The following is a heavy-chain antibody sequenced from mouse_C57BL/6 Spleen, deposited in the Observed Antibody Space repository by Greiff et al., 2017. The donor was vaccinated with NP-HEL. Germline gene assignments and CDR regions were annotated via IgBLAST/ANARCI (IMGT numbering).Heavy chain of an antibody. CDR3: ARKSDWYFDV. CDR1: GYSFTSYY. V-gene: IGHV1-66*01. Sequence: VQLQQSGPELVKPGASVKISCKASGYSFTSYYIHWVKQRPGQGLEWIGWIYPGSGNTKYNEKFKGQATLTADTSSSTAYMQLSSLTSEDSAVYYWARKSDWYFDVWGTGTTVTVSS. J-gene: IGHJ1*03. CDR2: IYPGSGNT.